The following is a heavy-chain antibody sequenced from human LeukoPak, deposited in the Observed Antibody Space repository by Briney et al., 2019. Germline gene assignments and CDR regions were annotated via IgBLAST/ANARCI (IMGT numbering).Heavy chain of an antibody. CDR1: GGSVSSGRYY. J-gene: IGHJ3*01. D-gene: IGHD3-22*01. CDR2: VYYSGST. V-gene: IGHV4-61*01. CDR3: ARDNYYEGAFDV. Sequence: SETLSLTCTVSGGSVSSGRYYWRWIRQPPGKGLEWIGYVYYSGSTNYNPSLKSRVTISLDASKNQFSLKLSSVTAADTAVYYCARDNYYEGAFDVWGQGTMVTVSS.